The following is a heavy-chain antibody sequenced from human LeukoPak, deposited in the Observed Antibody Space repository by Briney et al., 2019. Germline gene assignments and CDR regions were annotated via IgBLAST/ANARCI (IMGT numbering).Heavy chain of an antibody. J-gene: IGHJ5*02. V-gene: IGHV1-2*02. CDR3: ASLIGDCSSTSCYLNWFDP. D-gene: IGHD2-2*01. CDR2: INPNSGDT. Sequence: ASVKVSCKASGYTFTGYYMHWVRQAPGQGLEWMGWINPNSGDTNYAQKFQGRVTMTRDTSISTAYMELSRLRPDDTAVYYCASLIGDCSSTSCYLNWFDPWGQGTLVTVSS. CDR1: GYTFTGYY.